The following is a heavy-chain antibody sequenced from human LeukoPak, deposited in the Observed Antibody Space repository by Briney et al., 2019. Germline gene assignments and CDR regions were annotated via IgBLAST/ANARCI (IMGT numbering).Heavy chain of an antibody. Sequence: PGGSLRLSCAASGFTFSSYEMNWVRQAPGKGLEWVSYISSSGSTINYADSVKGRFTISRDNAKNSLYLQMNSLRAEDTAVYYCAGGGGVYYYYYGMDVWGKGTTVTVSS. D-gene: IGHD2-8*01. CDR3: AGGGGVYYYYYGMDV. J-gene: IGHJ6*04. CDR1: GFTFSSYE. V-gene: IGHV3-48*03. CDR2: ISSSGSTI.